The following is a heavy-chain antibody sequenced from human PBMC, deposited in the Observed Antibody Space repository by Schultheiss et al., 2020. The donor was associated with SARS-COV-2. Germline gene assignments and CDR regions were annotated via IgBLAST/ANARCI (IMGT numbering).Heavy chain of an antibody. D-gene: IGHD3-3*01. CDR1: GGSISSGGYY. V-gene: IGHV4-61*08. Sequence: SQTLSLTCTVSGGSISSGGYYWSWIRQHPGKGLEWIGYIYYSGSTNYNPSLKSRVTISVDTSKNQFSLKLSSVTAADTAVYSCASTYYDFWSGRNEGAGFDYWGQGTLVTVSS. CDR2: IYYSGST. J-gene: IGHJ4*02. CDR3: ASTYYDFWSGRNEGAGFDY.